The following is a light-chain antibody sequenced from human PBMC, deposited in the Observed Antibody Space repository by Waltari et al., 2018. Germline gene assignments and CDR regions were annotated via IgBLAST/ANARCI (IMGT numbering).Light chain of an antibody. V-gene: IGLV2-14*03. CDR1: ATDVGGYNY. Sequence: QSALTQPASVSGSPGQSITISCTGTATDVGGYNYVSWYQQHPGKAPKLIIFDVSSRPSGISNRFSGSKFGNTASLTISGVQPEDEADYYCCSFTSSSTWVFGGGTKLTVL. CDR2: DVS. CDR3: CSFTSSSTWV. J-gene: IGLJ3*02.